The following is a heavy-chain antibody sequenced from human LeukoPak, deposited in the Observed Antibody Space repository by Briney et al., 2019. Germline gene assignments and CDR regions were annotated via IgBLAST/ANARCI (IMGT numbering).Heavy chain of an antibody. D-gene: IGHD6-19*01. V-gene: IGHV4-34*01. CDR1: GGSFSGYY. CDR3: ARGEMAVAGSLFDY. Sequence: SETLSLTCAVYGGSFSGYYWSWIRQPPGKGLEWIGEINHSGSTNYNPSLKSRVTISVDTSKNQFSLKLSSVTAADTAVYYCARGEMAVAGSLFDYWGQGTLVTVSS. J-gene: IGHJ4*02. CDR2: INHSGST.